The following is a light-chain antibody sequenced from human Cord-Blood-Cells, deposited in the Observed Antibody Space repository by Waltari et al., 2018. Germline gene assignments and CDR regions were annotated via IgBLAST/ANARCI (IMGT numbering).Light chain of an antibody. Sequence: DIQMTQSPSSLSASVGDRVTITCRASQSISSYLNWYQQKPGKAPKLLIYAASSLQSGVPSRFCGSGPGTDVTLTISSLQPEDFATYYCQQSYSTPPGLTFGGGTKVEIK. CDR2: AAS. CDR3: QQSYSTPPGLT. V-gene: IGKV1-39*01. J-gene: IGKJ4*01. CDR1: QSISSY.